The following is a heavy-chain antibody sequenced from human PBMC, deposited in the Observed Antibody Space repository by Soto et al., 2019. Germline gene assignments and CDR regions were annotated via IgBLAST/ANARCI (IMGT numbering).Heavy chain of an antibody. CDR3: ARDTGQELRFLEWLPRNPYYYYGMDV. CDR2: IWYDGSNK. CDR1: GFTFSSYG. J-gene: IGHJ6*02. Sequence: QVQLVESGGGVVQPGRSLRLSCAASGFTFSSYGMHWVRQAPGKGLEWVAVIWYDGSNKYYADSVKGRFTISRDNSKNTLYLQMNSLRAEDTAVYYCARDTGQELRFLEWLPRNPYYYYGMDVWGQGTTVTVSS. V-gene: IGHV3-33*01. D-gene: IGHD3-3*01.